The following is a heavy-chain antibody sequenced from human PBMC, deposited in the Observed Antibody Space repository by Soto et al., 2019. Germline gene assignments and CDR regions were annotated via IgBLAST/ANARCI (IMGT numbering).Heavy chain of an antibody. Sequence: QRLSCAASGFTFSSYGMHWVRQAPGKGLEWVAVISYDGSNKYYADSVKGRFTISRDNSKNTLYLQMNSLRAEDTAVYYCAKDLGYYYDSSCYPWLQGPLLTLST. D-gene: IGHD3-22*01. V-gene: IGHV3-30*18. CDR3: AKDLGYYYDSSCYP. J-gene: IGHJ5*02. CDR1: GFTFSSYG. CDR2: ISYDGSNK.